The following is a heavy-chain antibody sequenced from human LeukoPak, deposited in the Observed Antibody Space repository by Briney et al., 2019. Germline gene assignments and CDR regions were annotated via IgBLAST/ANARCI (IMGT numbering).Heavy chain of an antibody. V-gene: IGHV4-34*01. D-gene: IGHD3-3*01. CDR1: GGSFSGYH. CDR3: ARGSITIFGVAYYFDY. J-gene: IGHJ4*02. Sequence: SETLSLTCAVYGGSFSGYHWSWIRQPPGKGLEWIGEINHSGSTNYNPSLKSRVTISVDTSKNQFSLKLSSVIAADTAVYYCARGSITIFGVAYYFDYWGQGTLVTVSS. CDR2: INHSGST.